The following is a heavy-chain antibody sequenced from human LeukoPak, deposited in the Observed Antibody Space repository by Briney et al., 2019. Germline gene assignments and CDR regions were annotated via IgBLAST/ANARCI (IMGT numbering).Heavy chain of an antibody. CDR1: GGTFSSYA. CDR2: IIPIFGTA. Sequence: SVKVSCKASGGTFSSYAISWVRQAPGQGLEWMGGIIPIFGTANYAQKFQGRVTITADESTSTAYMELSSLRTEDTAVYYCARNLGSGYYNDAFDIWGQGTMVTVSS. CDR3: ARNLGSGYYNDAFDI. D-gene: IGHD3-22*01. J-gene: IGHJ3*02. V-gene: IGHV1-69*13.